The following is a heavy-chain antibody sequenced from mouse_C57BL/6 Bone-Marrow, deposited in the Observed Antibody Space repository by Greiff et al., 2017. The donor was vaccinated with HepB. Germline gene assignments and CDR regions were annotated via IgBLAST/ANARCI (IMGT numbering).Heavy chain of an antibody. V-gene: IGHV1-54*01. CDR3: ASLGHRGDY. CDR1: GYAFTNYL. J-gene: IGHJ2*01. Sequence: VQLQQSGPELVKPGASVKISCKASGYAFTNYLIEWVKQRPGQGLEWIGVINPGSGGTNYNEKFKGKATLTADKSSSTAYMQLSSLTSEDSAVYFCASLGHRGDYWGQGTTLTVSS. D-gene: IGHD2-14*01. CDR2: INPGSGGT.